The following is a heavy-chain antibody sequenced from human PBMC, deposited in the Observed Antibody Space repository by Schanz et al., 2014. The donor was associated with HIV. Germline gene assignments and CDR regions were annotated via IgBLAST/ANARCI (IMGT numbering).Heavy chain of an antibody. CDR3: ARRRADQKTFDY. V-gene: IGHV3-23*04. J-gene: IGHJ4*02. CDR2: ISGTDGSR. D-gene: IGHD2-2*01. Sequence: VQLVESGGGVVQPGRSLRLSCAASGFTFSSYGMHWVRQAPGKGLEWVSGISGTDGSRSYADSVKGRFTISRDNAKNSLYLQMNSLRVEDTALFYCARRRADQKTFDYWGQGALVTVSS. CDR1: GFTFSSYG.